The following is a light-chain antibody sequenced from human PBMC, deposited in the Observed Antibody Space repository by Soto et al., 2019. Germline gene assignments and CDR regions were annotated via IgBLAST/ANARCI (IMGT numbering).Light chain of an antibody. Sequence: EIVMTQSPATLSVSPGEKATLSCRASQSFTSYLAWYQQTPGQAPRLLIQDASARATDVPARFSGSGSGTEFTLTISSLQAEDVAVYYCQQYSNWPWTFGQGTKVEI. CDR3: QQYSNWPWT. CDR2: DAS. J-gene: IGKJ1*01. CDR1: QSFTSY. V-gene: IGKV3-15*01.